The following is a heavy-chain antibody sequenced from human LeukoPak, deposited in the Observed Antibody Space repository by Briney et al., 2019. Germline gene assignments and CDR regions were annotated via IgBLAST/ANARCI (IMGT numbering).Heavy chain of an antibody. CDR1: GGTFSSYA. D-gene: IGHD6-19*01. V-gene: IGHV1-2*02. CDR3: ARDPSGQPLPFDY. Sequence: ASVKVSCKASGGTFSSYAISWVRQAPGQGLEWMGWINPNSGGTNYAQKFQGRVTMTRDTSISTAYMELSRLRSDDTAVYYCARDPSGQPLPFDYWGQGTLVTVSS. CDR2: INPNSGGT. J-gene: IGHJ4*02.